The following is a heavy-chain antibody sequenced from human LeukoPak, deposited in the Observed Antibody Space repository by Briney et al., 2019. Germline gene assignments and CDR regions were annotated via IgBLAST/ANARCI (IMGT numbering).Heavy chain of an antibody. CDR3: ASHSSGYYYGIDY. J-gene: IGHJ4*02. CDR2: IIPILGIA. Sequence: GASVKVSCKASGGTFSSYAISWVRQAPGQGVEWMGRIIPILGIANYAQKFQGRVTITADKSTSTAYMELSSLRSEDTAVYYCASHSSGYYYGIDYWGQGTLVTVSS. CDR1: GGTFSSYA. D-gene: IGHD3-22*01. V-gene: IGHV1-69*04.